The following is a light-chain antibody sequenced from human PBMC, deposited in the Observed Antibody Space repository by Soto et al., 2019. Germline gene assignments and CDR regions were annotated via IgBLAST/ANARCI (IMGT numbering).Light chain of an antibody. Sequence: EIVLTQSPATLSLSPGERATLSCRASQSISSYLAWYQQKRGQAPRLLIYDASNRATGIPARFSGSGSGTDFTLTISSLETEDFATYYCQHYNSYSEAFGQGTKVELK. CDR2: DAS. CDR3: QHYNSYSEA. J-gene: IGKJ1*01. V-gene: IGKV3-11*01. CDR1: QSISSY.